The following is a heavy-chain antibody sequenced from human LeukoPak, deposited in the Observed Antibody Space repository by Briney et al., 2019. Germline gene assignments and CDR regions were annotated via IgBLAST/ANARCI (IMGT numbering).Heavy chain of an antibody. CDR2: ISSSSNNI. D-gene: IGHD2-2*01. V-gene: IGHV3-21*01. J-gene: IGHJ4*02. CDR1: GFTFSTYT. Sequence: GGSLRLSCTASGFTFSTYTMNWVRQAPGKGLEWVSSISSSSNNINYADSVKGRFTISRDNAMNSVHLQMNSLRVEDTAVYYCARGYQRPDYWGQGTLITVSS. CDR3: ARGYQRPDY.